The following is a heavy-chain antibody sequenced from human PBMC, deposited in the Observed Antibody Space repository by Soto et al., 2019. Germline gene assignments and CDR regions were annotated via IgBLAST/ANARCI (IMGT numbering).Heavy chain of an antibody. CDR1: GYMFTSYG. D-gene: IGHD2-2*01. J-gene: IGHJ4*02. CDR3: ARDIYCTSTNCPIDY. CDR2: ISADNANT. V-gene: IGHV1-18*01. Sequence: QVQLVQSGAEVKKPGASVRVSCKASGYMFTSYGITWVRQAPGQGLERMGWISADNANTDYAQKFRGRVAMATDTSTSTAYMELMSLRSDDTAVYYCARDIYCTSTNCPIDYWGQGTLVTVSS.